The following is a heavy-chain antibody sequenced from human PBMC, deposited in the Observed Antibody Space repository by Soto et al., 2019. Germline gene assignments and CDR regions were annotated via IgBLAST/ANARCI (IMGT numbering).Heavy chain of an antibody. CDR1: GGSINSGDCY. Sequence: SETLSLTCTVSGGSINSGDCYWTWVRQPPGKGLEWIGYIYYDGNSQHNPSLKSRVTMSIDTSKNQFSLNLSSVTAADTAVYYCARDRRWLPRGPNNWLDLWGQGTQVTVYS. CDR3: ARDRRWLPRGPNNWLDL. D-gene: IGHD5-12*01. V-gene: IGHV4-30-4*01. J-gene: IGHJ5*02. CDR2: IYYDGNS.